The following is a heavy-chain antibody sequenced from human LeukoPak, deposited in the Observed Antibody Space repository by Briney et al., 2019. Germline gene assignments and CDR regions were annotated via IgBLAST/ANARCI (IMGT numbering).Heavy chain of an antibody. CDR3: ARGRSIYGGYEHMDCFLDY. V-gene: IGHV1-18*01. D-gene: IGHD5-12*01. CDR2: ISAYNGIT. Sequence: GASVKVSCKASGYTFTSYGISWVLQAPGQGLEWMGWISAYNGITTNAQELQGNVTLTTDAYPRSAYMKLRSLRIYDSAVYYCARGRSIYGGYEHMDCFLDYWGQGTLVTVSS. J-gene: IGHJ4*02. CDR1: GYTFTSYG.